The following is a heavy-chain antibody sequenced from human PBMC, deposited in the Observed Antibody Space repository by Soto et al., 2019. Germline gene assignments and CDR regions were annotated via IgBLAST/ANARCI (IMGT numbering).Heavy chain of an antibody. J-gene: IGHJ6*02. CDR3: ARLRSGGYYYYGMDV. CDR2: IDPSDSYT. V-gene: IGHV5-10-1*01. CDR1: GYSFTSYW. Sequence: GEALKISCKGSGYSFTSYWISWVRQMPGKGLEWMGRIDPSDSYTNYSPSFQGHVTISADKSISTAYPQWSSLKASDTAMYYCARLRSGGYYYYGMDVWGQGTTVTVSS.